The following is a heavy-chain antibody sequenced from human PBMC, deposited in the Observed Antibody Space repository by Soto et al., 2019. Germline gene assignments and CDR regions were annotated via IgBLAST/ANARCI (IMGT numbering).Heavy chain of an antibody. D-gene: IGHD5-12*01. CDR2: ISYDGSNK. Sequence: GGSLRLSCAASGFTFSSYAMHWVRQAPGKGLEWVAVISYDGSNKYYADSVKGRFTISRDNSKNTLYLQMNSRRAEDTAVYYCARARGGYDSRDYYYYGMYVWGQGTTVTVSS. V-gene: IGHV3-30-3*01. CDR3: ARARGGYDSRDYYYYGMYV. CDR1: GFTFSSYA. J-gene: IGHJ6*02.